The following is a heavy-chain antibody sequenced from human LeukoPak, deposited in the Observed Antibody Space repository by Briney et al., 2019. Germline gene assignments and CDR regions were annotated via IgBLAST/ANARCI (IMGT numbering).Heavy chain of an antibody. J-gene: IGHJ4*02. V-gene: IGHV3-11*01. Sequence: PGGSLRLSCAASGFTFSDYYMSWLRQAPGKRLEWVSYISDSGSSKYYADSVKGRFTISRDNAKNSLYLQMNSLRAEDTAVYYCARDLAVAGYWGQGTLVTVSS. CDR1: GFTFSDYY. D-gene: IGHD6-19*01. CDR2: ISDSGSSK. CDR3: ARDLAVAGY.